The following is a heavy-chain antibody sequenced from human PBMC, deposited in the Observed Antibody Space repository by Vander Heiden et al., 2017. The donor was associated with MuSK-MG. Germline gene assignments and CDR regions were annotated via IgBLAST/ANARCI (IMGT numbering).Heavy chain of an antibody. CDR3: ARGIIAVADIDY. Sequence: QVQLQESGPGPVTPSQTLSLTCTVSGGSISSGGYYWGWIRQHPGKGLEWIGYIDNSGSTYYNPSLKSRVTISVDTSKNQFSLKLSSVTAADTAVYYCARGIIAVADIDYWGQGTLVTVSA. CDR2: IDNSGST. CDR1: GGSISSGGYY. V-gene: IGHV4-31*03. D-gene: IGHD6-19*01. J-gene: IGHJ4*02.